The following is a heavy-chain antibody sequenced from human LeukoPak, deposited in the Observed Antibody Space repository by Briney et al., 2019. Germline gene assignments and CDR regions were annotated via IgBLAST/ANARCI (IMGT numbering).Heavy chain of an antibody. J-gene: IGHJ6*02. D-gene: IGHD1-1*01. CDR2: INHSGST. V-gene: IGHV4-34*01. CDR1: GGSFSGYY. Sequence: SETLSLTCAVYGGSFSGYYWSWIRQPPGKGLEWIGEINHSGSTNYNPSLKSRVTISVDTSKNQFSLKLSSATAADTAVYYCGTSRSSYYYYGMDVWGQGTTVTVSS. CDR3: GTSRSSYYYYGMDV.